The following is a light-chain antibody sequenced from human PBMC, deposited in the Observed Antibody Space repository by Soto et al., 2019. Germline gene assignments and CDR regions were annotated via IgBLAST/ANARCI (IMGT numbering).Light chain of an antibody. CDR3: TSYTSASTLV. CDR2: EAA. V-gene: IGLV2-14*01. J-gene: IGLJ2*01. Sequence: ALTQPASVSGSPGQSITISCTGTSDDIGANNYVSWYQHHPGKAPKILIYEAANRPSGISHRFSGSKSGNTASLTISGLQAEDEADYFCTSYTSASTLVFGGGTKVTVL. CDR1: SDDIGANNY.